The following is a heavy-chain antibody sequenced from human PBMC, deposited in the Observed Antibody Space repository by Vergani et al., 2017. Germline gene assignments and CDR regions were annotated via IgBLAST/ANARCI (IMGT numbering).Heavy chain of an antibody. J-gene: IGHJ4*02. Sequence: QVQLVQSGAEVKKPGASVKVSCKASGYTFSSYGISWVRQAPGQGLEWMGRIIPSFGTTSYAQKCQGRVTILADESTSTAYMELSSLRSEDTAVYYCARSSGYYSYYFDIWGQGTLVTVSS. V-gene: IGHV1-69*13. D-gene: IGHD3-22*01. CDR1: GYTFSSYG. CDR2: IIPSFGTT. CDR3: ARSSGYYSYYFDI.